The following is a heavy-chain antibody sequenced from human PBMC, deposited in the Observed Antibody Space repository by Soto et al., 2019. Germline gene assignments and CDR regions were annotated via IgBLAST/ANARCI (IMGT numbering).Heavy chain of an antibody. V-gene: IGHV1-2*04. J-gene: IGHJ3*02. CDR1: GYTFTDYS. D-gene: IGHD3-16*01. CDR3: AGQGRGGGYAFDT. Sequence: QVQLVQSGAEAKKPGASVKVSCKVSGYTFTDYSIHWVRQPPGQGLEWMGWINPNTGGTNSPQDFRGWGTLTRNPSISTAYMELRRLRTDDPAVYYWAGQGRGGGYAFDTWGQGTIITVS. CDR2: INPNTGGT.